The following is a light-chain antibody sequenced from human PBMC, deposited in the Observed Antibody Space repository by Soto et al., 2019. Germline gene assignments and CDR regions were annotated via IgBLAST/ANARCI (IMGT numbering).Light chain of an antibody. V-gene: IGKV3-20*01. Sequence: EIVLTQSPGTLSLSPGESATLSCRASQSVNSNFFAWYQQKPGPAPSLLIYAVSTRATSIPDRFTGSGSGTDFALTISGLAPEDFAIYYCQQYGNSPRTFGQGTRVDIK. J-gene: IGKJ2*01. CDR2: AVS. CDR3: QQYGNSPRT. CDR1: QSVNSNF.